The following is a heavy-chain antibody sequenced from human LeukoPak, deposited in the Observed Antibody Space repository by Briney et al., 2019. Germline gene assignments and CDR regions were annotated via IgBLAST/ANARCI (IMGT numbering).Heavy chain of an antibody. V-gene: IGHV1-18*01. D-gene: IGHD1-1*01. J-gene: IGHJ5*02. CDR1: GYTSSSYG. Sequence: GASVKVSCTSSGYTSSSYGISWMRQAPGQGLEWMGWISTYNGNTNYAQNFQGRVTMTTDTSTSTAYMELKSLRSDDTAVYYCARDVPGSIGTTARFDPWGQGTLVTVSS. CDR3: ARDVPGSIGTTARFDP. CDR2: ISTYNGNT.